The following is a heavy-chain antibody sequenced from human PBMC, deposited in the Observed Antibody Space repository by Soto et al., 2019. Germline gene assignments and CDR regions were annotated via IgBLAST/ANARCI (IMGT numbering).Heavy chain of an antibody. CDR1: GGTFSSYA. D-gene: IGHD2-15*01. CDR2: IIPIFGTA. J-gene: IGHJ6*02. CDR3: ARAFVVVVVAAWVGGMDV. Sequence: SVKVSCKTSGGTFSSYAISWVRQAPGQGLEWMGGIIPIFGTANYAQKFQGRVTITADESTSTAYMELSSLRSEDTAVYYCARAFVVVVVAAWVGGMDVWGQGTTVTVSS. V-gene: IGHV1-69*13.